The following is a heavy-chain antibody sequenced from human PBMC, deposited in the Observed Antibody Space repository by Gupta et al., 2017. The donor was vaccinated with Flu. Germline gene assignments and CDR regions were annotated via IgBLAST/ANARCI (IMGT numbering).Heavy chain of an antibody. CDR1: GFTFSSYA. Sequence: EVPLLESGGGLVQPGGSLRLSCAASGFTFSSYAISLFRRGPWKGLEWVSAIGGSGGSKYYADSVKGRFTISRDNSKNTLYLQMNSLRAEDTAVYYCAKYYYDSSGYRPHAFDIWGQGTMVTVAS. CDR2: IGGSGGSK. D-gene: IGHD3-22*01. J-gene: IGHJ3*02. CDR3: AKYYYDSSGYRPHAFDI. V-gene: IGHV3-23*01.